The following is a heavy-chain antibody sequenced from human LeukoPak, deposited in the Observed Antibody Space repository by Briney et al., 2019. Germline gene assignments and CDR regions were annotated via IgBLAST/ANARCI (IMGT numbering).Heavy chain of an antibody. CDR3: AKGGLDGYNIYFDC. J-gene: IGHJ4*02. D-gene: IGHD5-24*01. Sequence: GGSLRLSCAASGFTFSSYAMSWVRQTPGKGLQWVPDITGYGGCAYYADSVKGRFTISRDNSKNTLYLQMNSLRAEDTAIYYCAKGGLDGYNIYFDCWGQGTLVTVSS. CDR1: GFTFSSYA. CDR2: ITGYGGCA. V-gene: IGHV3-23*01.